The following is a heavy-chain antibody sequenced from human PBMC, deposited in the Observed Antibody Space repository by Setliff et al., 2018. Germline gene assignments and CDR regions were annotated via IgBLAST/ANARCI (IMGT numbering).Heavy chain of an antibody. Sequence: SETLSLTCTVSGGSISSYYWSWIRQPAGKGLEWIGRIYTSGGTNYNPSLKSRVTMSIDTSKNQFSLKLNSVTAADMAVYYCAREQWLDPPGYYYMDVWAKGTTVTVSS. V-gene: IGHV4-4*07. CDR3: AREQWLDPPGYYYMDV. CDR2: IYTSGGT. J-gene: IGHJ6*03. CDR1: GGSISSYY. D-gene: IGHD6-19*01.